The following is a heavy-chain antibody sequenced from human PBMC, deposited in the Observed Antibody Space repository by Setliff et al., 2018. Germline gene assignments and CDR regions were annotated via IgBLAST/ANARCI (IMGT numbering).Heavy chain of an antibody. V-gene: IGHV4-39*02. D-gene: IGHD6-6*01. CDR2: TYYNGTA. CDR1: GGSISGSHYS. CDR3: ARGYAARVGFGNWFDP. Sequence: SETLSLTCSVSGGSISGSHYSWVWMRQPPGKRLEWIGSTYYNGTAYYNPSLQSRVAISVDTSKNYFSLDVNSVTAADTAVYYCARGYAARVGFGNWFDPWGQGTLVTVSS. J-gene: IGHJ5*02.